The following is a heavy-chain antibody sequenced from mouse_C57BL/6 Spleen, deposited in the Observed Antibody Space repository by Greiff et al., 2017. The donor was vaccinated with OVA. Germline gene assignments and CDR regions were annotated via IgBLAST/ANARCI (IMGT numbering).Heavy chain of an antibody. Sequence: EVQLQESGEGLVKPGGSLKLSCAASGFTFSSYAMSWVRQTPEKRLEWVAYISSGGDYIYYADTVKGRFTISRDNARNTLYLQMSSLKSEDTAMYYCTREGGGYSFDYWGQGTTLTVSS. CDR2: ISSGGDYI. J-gene: IGHJ2*01. CDR1: GFTFSSYA. V-gene: IGHV5-9-1*02. CDR3: TREGGGYSFDY. D-gene: IGHD2-3*01.